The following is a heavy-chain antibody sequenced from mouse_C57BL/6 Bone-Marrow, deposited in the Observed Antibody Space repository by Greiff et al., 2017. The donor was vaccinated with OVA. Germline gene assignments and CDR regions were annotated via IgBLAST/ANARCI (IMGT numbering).Heavy chain of an antibody. CDR1: GYTFTRYW. V-gene: IGHV1-69*01. Sequence: VQLQPPWAELVMPGASVKLSCKASGYTFTRYWMHWVKQRPGPGLEWIGEIDPSDSYTNYNQKFKGQSTLTVDKSSSTAYMQRSSLTSEDSAVYYCERDDGYLYVWGTGTTVTVSS. J-gene: IGHJ1*03. CDR3: ERDDGYLYV. D-gene: IGHD2-3*01. CDR2: IDPSDSYT.